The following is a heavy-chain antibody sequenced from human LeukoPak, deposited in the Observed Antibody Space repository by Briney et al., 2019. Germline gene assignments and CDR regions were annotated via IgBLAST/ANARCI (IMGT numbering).Heavy chain of an antibody. V-gene: IGHV4-34*01. Sequence: SETLSLTCAVYGGSFSGYYWSWIRQPPGEGLEWIGEINHSGSTNYNPSLKSRVTIPVDTSKNQFSLKLSSVTAADTAVYYCARVPEQEGYCTNGVCSGLDYWGQGTLVTVSS. J-gene: IGHJ4*02. CDR1: GGSFSGYY. CDR3: ARVPEQEGYCTNGVCSGLDY. CDR2: INHSGST. D-gene: IGHD2-8*01.